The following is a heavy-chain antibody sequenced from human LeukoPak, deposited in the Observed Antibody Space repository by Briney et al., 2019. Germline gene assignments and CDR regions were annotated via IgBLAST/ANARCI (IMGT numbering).Heavy chain of an antibody. D-gene: IGHD3-22*01. CDR3: ARDPPYYDSSGYYAF. Sequence: ASVKVSCKASGYTFTSYGISWGRQAPGQGHEWMGWIIAYNGNTNYAQKLQGRVTMTTDTSTTTAYMELRSLRSDDTAVYYCARDPPYYDSSGYYAFWGQGTLVTVSS. V-gene: IGHV1-18*01. J-gene: IGHJ4*02. CDR1: GYTFTSYG. CDR2: IIAYNGNT.